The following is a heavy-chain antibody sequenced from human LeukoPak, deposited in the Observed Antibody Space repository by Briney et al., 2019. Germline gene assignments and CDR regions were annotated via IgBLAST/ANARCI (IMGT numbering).Heavy chain of an antibody. D-gene: IGHD5-12*01. CDR3: AGLIYTGYDFFDY. J-gene: IGHJ4*02. Sequence: GSLRLSCAASGFTFSSYSMNWVRQAPGKGLEWVSSISSSSSYIYYADSVKGRFTISRDNAKNSLYLQMNSLRAEDTAVYYCAGLIYTGYDFFDYWGQGTLVTVSS. CDR1: GFTFSSYS. V-gene: IGHV3-21*01. CDR2: ISSSSSYI.